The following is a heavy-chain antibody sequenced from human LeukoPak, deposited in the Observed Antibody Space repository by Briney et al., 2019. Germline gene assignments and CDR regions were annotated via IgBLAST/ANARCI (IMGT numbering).Heavy chain of an antibody. CDR3: ARDQGTMVRGLDAFDI. J-gene: IGHJ3*02. D-gene: IGHD3-10*01. CDR1: GYTLTELS. V-gene: IGHV1-24*01. Sequence: ASVKVSCKGSGYTLTELSMHWVRQAPGKGLDWMGGFDPEDGETIYAQKFQGRVTMTEDTSTDTAYMELSRLRSEDTAVYYCARDQGTMVRGLDAFDIWGQGTLVTVSS. CDR2: FDPEDGET.